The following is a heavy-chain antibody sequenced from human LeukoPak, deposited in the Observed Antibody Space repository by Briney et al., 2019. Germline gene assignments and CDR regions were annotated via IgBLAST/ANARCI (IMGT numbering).Heavy chain of an antibody. J-gene: IGHJ4*02. D-gene: IGHD1-26*01. Sequence: ASVKVSCKASGYTFTGYYLHWVRQAPGQELEWMGWIKPNSGGTNYAQKFQGRVTMTRDTSISTAYMEVSRLISDDTAVYYCARVFGRQLPDNWGQGTLVTVSS. CDR3: ARVFGRQLPDN. CDR1: GYTFTGYY. CDR2: IKPNSGGT. V-gene: IGHV1-2*02.